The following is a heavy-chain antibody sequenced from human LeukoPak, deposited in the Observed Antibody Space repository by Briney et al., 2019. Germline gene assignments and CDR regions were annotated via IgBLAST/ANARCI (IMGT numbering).Heavy chain of an antibody. D-gene: IGHD3-16*01. CDR3: GGVFGATNYYYGRDV. CDR1: GFIFRNYA. V-gene: IGHV3-23*01. CDR2: ISGSGDSV. Sequence: GGSLRLSCAGSGFIFRNYAMAWVRQAPGKGLECVSAISGSGDSVRHADSVQGRFIISRDNSKSTLYLQMDNLRAEDTALYYCGGVFGATNYYYGRDVWAKGTRVTVSS. J-gene: IGHJ6*04.